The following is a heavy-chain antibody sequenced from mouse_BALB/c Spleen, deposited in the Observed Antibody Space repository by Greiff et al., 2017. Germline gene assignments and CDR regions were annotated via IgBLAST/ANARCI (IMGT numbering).Heavy chain of an antibody. CDR3: TRSGTPFDY. Sequence: QVQLQQPGAELVRPGASVKLSCKASGYTFTSYWINWVKQRPGKGLEWIGNIYPSDSYTNYNQKFKDKATLTVDKSSSTAYMQLSSPTSEDSAVYYCTRSGTPFDYWGQGTTLTVSS. V-gene: IGHV1-69*02. D-gene: IGHD4-1*01. CDR2: IYPSDSYT. CDR1: GYTFTSYW. J-gene: IGHJ2*01.